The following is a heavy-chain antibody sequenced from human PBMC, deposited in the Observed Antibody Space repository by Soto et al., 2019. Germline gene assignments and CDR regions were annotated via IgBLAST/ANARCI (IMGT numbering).Heavy chain of an antibody. J-gene: IGHJ6*03. D-gene: IGHD2-15*01. CDR2: IYYSGST. CDR1: GGSISSSSYY. Sequence: PSETLSLTCTVSGGSISSSSYYWGWIRQPPGKGLEWIGSIYYSGSTYYNPSLKSRVTISVDTSKNQFSLKLSSVTAADTAVYYCARGRRYCSGGSCYLPYYYYYMDVRAKRTTVTVSS. CDR3: ARGRRYCSGGSCYLPYYYYYMDV. V-gene: IGHV4-39*01.